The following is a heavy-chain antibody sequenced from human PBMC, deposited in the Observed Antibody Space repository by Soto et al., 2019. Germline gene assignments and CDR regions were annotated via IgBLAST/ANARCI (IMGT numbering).Heavy chain of an antibody. CDR2: IVVGSGNT. V-gene: IGHV1-58*01. CDR3: AADGPLPYYYYYGMDV. Sequence: SVKVSCKASGFTFTSSAVQWVRQARGQRLEWIGWIVVGSGNTNYAQKFQERVTITRDMSASTAYMELSSLRSEDTAVYYCAADGPLPYYYYYGMDVWGQGTTVTVSS. CDR1: GFTFTSSA. J-gene: IGHJ6*02.